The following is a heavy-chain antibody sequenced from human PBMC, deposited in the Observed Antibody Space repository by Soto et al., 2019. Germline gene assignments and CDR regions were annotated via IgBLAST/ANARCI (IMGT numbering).Heavy chain of an antibody. D-gene: IGHD1-26*01. CDR2: IYTSGST. CDR1: GGSISSYY. J-gene: IGHJ5*02. Sequence: SETLSLTCTVSGGSISSYYWSWIRQPAGKGLEWIGRIYTSGSTKYNPSLTSRVTMSFHTSKIHFSLKLTSVTAADTAAYSCARDLGWASYINWFDPWGQGTLVTVSS. V-gene: IGHV4-4*07. CDR3: ARDLGWASYINWFDP.